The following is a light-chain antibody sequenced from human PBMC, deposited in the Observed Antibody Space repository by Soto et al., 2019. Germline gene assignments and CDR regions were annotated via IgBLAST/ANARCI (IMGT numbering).Light chain of an antibody. J-gene: IGKJ5*01. CDR1: QFISTY. CDR3: QQSYSTPIT. CDR2: TTS. V-gene: IGKV1-39*01. Sequence: DIQMTQSPSSLSASVGDTVTITCRPSQFISTYLNWYQQKPGKAPNLLIYTTSSLHSGVPSRFSGSGSGTDSTLTISSLQPEDFATYYCQQSYSTPITFGQGTRLEIK.